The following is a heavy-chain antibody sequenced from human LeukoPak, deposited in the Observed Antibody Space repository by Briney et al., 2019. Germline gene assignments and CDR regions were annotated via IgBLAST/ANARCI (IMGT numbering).Heavy chain of an antibody. D-gene: IGHD1-26*01. Sequence: TGGSLRLSCVASGFAFTTYGMMWVRQAPGKGLVWVSYINNDGRSTTYADSVKGRFTISRDNAKNTLYLQMNSLRDDDTAMYYCARNYNGMSYWGQGTLVIASS. CDR2: INNDGRST. CDR1: GFAFTTYG. V-gene: IGHV3-74*01. J-gene: IGHJ4*02. CDR3: ARNYNGMSY.